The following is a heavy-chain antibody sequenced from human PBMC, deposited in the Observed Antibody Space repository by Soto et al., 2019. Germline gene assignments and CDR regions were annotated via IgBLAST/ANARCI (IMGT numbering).Heavy chain of an antibody. CDR2: IYWNDEP. CDR3: APRLPGPSGYDV. CDR1: GFSLTSGVVG. J-gene: IGHJ6*02. Sequence: QITLKESGPTLVKPTQTLTLTCTFSGFSLTSGVVGVGWIRQPPGEALEWLALIYWNDEPYYHLSLRNRLTIARDTSKNQVVLTMTNMDPVDTATSSGAPRLPGPSGYDVWGQGTPVTVSS. V-gene: IGHV2-5*01. D-gene: IGHD6-13*01.